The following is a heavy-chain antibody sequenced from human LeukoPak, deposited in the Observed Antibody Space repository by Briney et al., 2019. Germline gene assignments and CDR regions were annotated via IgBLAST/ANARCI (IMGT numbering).Heavy chain of an antibody. V-gene: IGHV3-9*01. CDR2: ISWNSGSI. CDR3: AKEYYYDSSGYYYGYDFDY. D-gene: IGHD3-22*01. J-gene: IGHJ4*02. CDR1: GFTFDDYA. Sequence: GGSLRLSCAASGFTFDDYAMHWVRQAPGKGLEWVSGISWNSGSIGYADSVKGRFTISRDNAKNSLYLQMNSLRAEDTALYYCAKEYYYDSSGYYYGYDFDYWGQGTLVTVSS.